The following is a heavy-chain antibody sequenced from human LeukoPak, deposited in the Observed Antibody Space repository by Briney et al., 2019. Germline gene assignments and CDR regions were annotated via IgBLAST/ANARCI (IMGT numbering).Heavy chain of an antibody. CDR3: ARGGSGYSYQFDY. V-gene: IGHV4-59*01. Sequence: PSETLSLTCTVSGGSITSYYWSWIRQPPGKGLEWIGYIYYSGSTNYNPSLKSRVTISVDTSKNQFSLKLSSVTAADTAVYYCARGGSGYSYQFDYWGQGTLVTVSS. J-gene: IGHJ4*02. D-gene: IGHD5-18*01. CDR2: IYYSGST. CDR1: GGSITSYY.